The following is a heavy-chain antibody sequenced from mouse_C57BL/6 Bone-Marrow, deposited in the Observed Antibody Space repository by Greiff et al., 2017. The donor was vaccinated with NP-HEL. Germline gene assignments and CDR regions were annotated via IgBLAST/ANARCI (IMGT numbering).Heavy chain of an antibody. V-gene: IGHV1-87*01. J-gene: IGHJ3*01. CDR3: SEDSAVYYCAFTAQATFVFAY. CDR2: GKGLEWIG. CDR1: YTFFRRVH. D-gene: IGHD3-2*02. Sequence: QVQLQQSGPELARPWASVKLSCQAFYTFFRRVHFAIRDTNYWMQWVKQRPGKGLEWIGAISPGNGDPSYNQKFKGKATLTGDKSTSTAYMQLSSLTSEDSAVYYCAFTAQATFVFAYWGQGTLVTVSA.